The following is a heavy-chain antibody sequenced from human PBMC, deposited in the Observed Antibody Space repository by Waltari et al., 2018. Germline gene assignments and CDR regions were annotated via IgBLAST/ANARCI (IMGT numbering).Heavy chain of an antibody. CDR1: GGSISSYY. Sequence: QVQLQESGPGLVKPSETLSLTCTVSGGSISSYYWSWIRQPPGKGLEWIGYIYYSGSTNYNPSLKSRVTISVDTSKNQFSLKLSSVTAADTAVYYCARHEEILTGYYGEYYFDYWGQGTLVTVSS. CDR3: ARHEEILTGYYGEYYFDY. J-gene: IGHJ4*02. D-gene: IGHD3-9*01. V-gene: IGHV4-59*08. CDR2: IYYSGST.